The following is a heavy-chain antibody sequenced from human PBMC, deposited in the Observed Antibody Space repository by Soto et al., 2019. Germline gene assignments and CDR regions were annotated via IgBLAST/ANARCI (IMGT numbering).Heavy chain of an antibody. J-gene: IGHJ5*02. Sequence: QVQLQESGPGLVKPSQTLSLTCTVSGGSISSGGYYWSWIRQHPGKGLEWIGYIYYSGSTYYNPYLKSRVTISVDTSKNQCALKLSSLTAADTAVYYCARGGYCSSTSCYNWFDPWGQGTLVTVSS. CDR1: GGSISSGGYY. V-gene: IGHV4-31*03. D-gene: IGHD2-2*01. CDR2: IYYSGST. CDR3: ARGGYCSSTSCYNWFDP.